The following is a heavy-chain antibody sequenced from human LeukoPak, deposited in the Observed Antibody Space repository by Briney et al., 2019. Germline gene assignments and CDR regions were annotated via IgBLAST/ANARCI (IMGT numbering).Heavy chain of an antibody. J-gene: IGHJ4*02. CDR2: IRYDGSDK. V-gene: IGHV3-30*02. D-gene: IGHD3-22*01. CDR3: ARATGHYDSSGTH. Sequence: GGSLRLSCAASGFTLRGYGMHWVRQAPGKGLEWVAFIRYDGSDKSYADSVKGRFTISRDNAKNSLYLQMNSLRAEDTAVYYCARATGHYDSSGTHWGQGTLVTVSS. CDR1: GFTLRGYG.